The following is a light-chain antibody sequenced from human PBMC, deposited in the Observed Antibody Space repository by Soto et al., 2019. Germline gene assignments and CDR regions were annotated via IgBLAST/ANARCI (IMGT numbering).Light chain of an antibody. J-gene: IGKJ4*01. Sequence: EIVLAQSPGTLSLSPGERATLSCRASQSVSSNYLAWYQQKPGQAPRLLIYGASSRATGIPDRFSGSGSGTDFTFTISRLEPEDFPVYYCQQYGSSPLTFGGGTKVEIK. V-gene: IGKV3-20*01. CDR2: GAS. CDR1: QSVSSNY. CDR3: QQYGSSPLT.